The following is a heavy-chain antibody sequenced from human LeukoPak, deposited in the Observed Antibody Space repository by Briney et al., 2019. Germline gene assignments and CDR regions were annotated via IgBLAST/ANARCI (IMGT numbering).Heavy chain of an antibody. J-gene: IGHJ2*01. V-gene: IGHV4-4*07. CDR2: MYNTGST. CDR3: ARDNGGDYWYSDI. CDR1: GASISTYY. D-gene: IGHD2-21*01. Sequence: SETLSLTCTVSGASISTYYWSWIRQPAGKGLEWIGRMYNTGSTNCNPSLKSRVTMSVDTSKNQLSLRLSSVTAADTAVYYCARDNGGDYWYSDIWGRGTLVTVSS.